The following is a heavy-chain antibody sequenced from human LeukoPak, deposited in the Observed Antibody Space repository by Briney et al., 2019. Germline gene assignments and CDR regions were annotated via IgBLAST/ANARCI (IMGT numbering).Heavy chain of an antibody. CDR1: GFTFSSYS. Sequence: GGSLRLSCTASGFTFSSYSMNWVRQAPGKGLEWVSSISSSSSYIYYADSVKGRFTISRDNSKNTLYLQMNSLRAEDTAVYYCAKEGSTVTTPLDYWGQGTLVTVSS. CDR2: ISSSSSYI. CDR3: AKEGSTVTTPLDY. D-gene: IGHD4-17*01. V-gene: IGHV3-21*04. J-gene: IGHJ4*02.